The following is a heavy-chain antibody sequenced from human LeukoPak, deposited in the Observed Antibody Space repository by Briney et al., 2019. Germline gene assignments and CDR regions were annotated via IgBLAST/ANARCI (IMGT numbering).Heavy chain of an antibody. D-gene: IGHD2-8*02. Sequence: ASVKVSCKASGYTFTSYAMHWVRQAPGQRLEWMGWINAGNGNTKYSQKFQGRVTITADESTSTAYMELSSLRSEDTAVYYCARAPGGRLLGVYFDYWGQGTLVTVSS. J-gene: IGHJ4*02. CDR1: GYTFTSYA. V-gene: IGHV1-3*01. CDR2: INAGNGNT. CDR3: ARAPGGRLLGVYFDY.